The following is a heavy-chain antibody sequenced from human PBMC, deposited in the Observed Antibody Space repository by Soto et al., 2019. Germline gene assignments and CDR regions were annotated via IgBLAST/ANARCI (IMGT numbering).Heavy chain of an antibody. D-gene: IGHD2-2*01. J-gene: IGHJ6*02. CDR1: GGSISSGDYY. V-gene: IGHV4-30-4*01. CDR3: ARDRIVVVPAAISRAYYYYYGMDV. CDR2: IYYSGST. Sequence: SETLSLTCTVSGGSISSGDYYWSWIRQPPGKGLEWIEYIYYSGSTYYNPSLKSRVTISVDTSKNQFSLKLSSVTAADTAVYYCARDRIVVVPAAISRAYYYYYGMDVWGQGTTVTVSS.